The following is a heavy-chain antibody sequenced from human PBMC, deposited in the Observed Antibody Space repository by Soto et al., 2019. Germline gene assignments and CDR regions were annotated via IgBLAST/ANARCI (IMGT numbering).Heavy chain of an antibody. CDR2: IYYSGST. CDR1: GGSVSSGSYY. J-gene: IGHJ4*02. V-gene: IGHV4-61*01. D-gene: IGHD6-6*01. Sequence: SETLSLTCTVSGGSVSSGSYYWSWIRQPPGKGLEWIGYIYYSGSTNYNPSLKSRVTISVDTSKNKFSLKLSSVTAADTAVYYCARGIAARHVDYWGQGTMVAVSS. CDR3: ARGIAARHVDY.